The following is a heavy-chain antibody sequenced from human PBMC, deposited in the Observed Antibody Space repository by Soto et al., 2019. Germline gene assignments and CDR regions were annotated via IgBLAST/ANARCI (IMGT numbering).Heavy chain of an antibody. CDR2: ISYDGNNK. J-gene: IGHJ4*02. CDR1: VFTFRSYG. V-gene: IGHV3-30*18. D-gene: IGHD1-1*01. CDR3: AKERTRHFDY. Sequence: GGPLRRSCAASVFTFRSYGMHWVRQAPGKGLEWVAVISYDGNNKYYADSVKGRLTISRDNSKNTVSLQMNSLRVEDTAVYYCAKERTRHFDYWGQGVPVTVS.